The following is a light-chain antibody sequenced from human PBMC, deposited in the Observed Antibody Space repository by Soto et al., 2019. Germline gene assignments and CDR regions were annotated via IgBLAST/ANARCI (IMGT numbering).Light chain of an antibody. CDR3: CSFAGSFTSYV. CDR1: SSDVGGYNF. J-gene: IGLJ1*01. V-gene: IGLV2-8*01. Sequence: SALTQPPSASGSPGQSVTISCAGTSSDVGGYNFVSWYQQHPGKAPRLMIYEVSKRPSGVPDRFSGSKSGNTASLTVSGLQAEDAADYYCCSFAGSFTSYVFGTGTKVTVL. CDR2: EVS.